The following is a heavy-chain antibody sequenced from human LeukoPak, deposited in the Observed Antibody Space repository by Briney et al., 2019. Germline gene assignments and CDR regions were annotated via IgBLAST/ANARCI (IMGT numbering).Heavy chain of an antibody. CDR2: IYYSGST. D-gene: IGHD3-16*01. V-gene: IGHV4-39*07. CDR3: ARLWGNPTDYGMDV. Sequence: SETLSLTCTVSGGSISSSSYYWGWIRQPPGKGLEWIGSIYYSGSTYYNPSLKSRVTISVDTSKNQFSLKLSSVTAADTAVYYCARLWGNPTDYGMDVWGQGTTVTVSS. CDR1: GGSISSSSYY. J-gene: IGHJ6*02.